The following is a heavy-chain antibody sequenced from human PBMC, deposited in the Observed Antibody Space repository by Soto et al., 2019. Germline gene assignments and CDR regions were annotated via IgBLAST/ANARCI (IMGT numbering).Heavy chain of an antibody. CDR3: ARVKVATLILFDY. J-gene: IGHJ4*02. V-gene: IGHV4-31*03. CDR2: IYYSGST. CDR1: GGSISSGGYY. Sequence: SETLSLTCTVSGGSISSGGYYWSWIRQHPGKGLEWIGYIYYSGSTHYNPSLKSRVTISVDTSKNQFSLKLSSVTAADTAVYYCARVKVATLILFDYWGQGTLVTVSS. D-gene: IGHD5-12*01.